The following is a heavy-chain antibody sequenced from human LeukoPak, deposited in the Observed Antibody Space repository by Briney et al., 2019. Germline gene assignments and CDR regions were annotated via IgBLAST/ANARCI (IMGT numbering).Heavy chain of an antibody. V-gene: IGHV3-33*01. CDR3: ARVGGAYCGGDCYSYYFDY. D-gene: IGHD2-21*02. J-gene: IGHJ4*02. CDR1: GFTFSSYG. CDR2: IWYDGSNK. Sequence: PGRSLKLSCAASGFTFSSYGMHWVRQAPGKGLEWVAVIWYDGSNKYYADSVKGRFTISRDNSKNTLYLQMNSLRAEDTAVYYCARVGGAYCGGDCYSYYFDYWGQGTLVTVSS.